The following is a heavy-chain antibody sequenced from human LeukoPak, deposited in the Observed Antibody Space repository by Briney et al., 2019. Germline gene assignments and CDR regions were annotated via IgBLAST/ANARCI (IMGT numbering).Heavy chain of an antibody. J-gene: IGHJ4*02. Sequence: SETLSLTCTASGCPISGYHWIWIRQPPGKGLEWIGNIYNSGSTYYNPPLKSRVTISIDTSKNQFSLKLSSVTAADTAVYCCARRRPDTSMVDYWGQGSLVLVYS. CDR1: GCPISGYH. CDR2: IYNSGST. CDR3: ARRRPDTSMVDY. V-gene: IGHV4-59*08. D-gene: IGHD5-18*01.